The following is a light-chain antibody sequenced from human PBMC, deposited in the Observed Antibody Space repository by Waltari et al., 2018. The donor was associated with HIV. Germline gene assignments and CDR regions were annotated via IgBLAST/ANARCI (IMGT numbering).Light chain of an antibody. CDR3: SSYTTRNTRV. J-gene: IGLJ3*02. Sequence: QSALTQPASVSGSPGQSITISCTGTTSDFGLYNYLSWYQQHPGKAPKLMIYEVSNRPSGVSNRFSGSKSGNTASLTISGLQAEDEADYYCSSYTTRNTRVFGGGTTLTVL. V-gene: IGLV2-14*01. CDR2: EVS. CDR1: TSDFGLYNY.